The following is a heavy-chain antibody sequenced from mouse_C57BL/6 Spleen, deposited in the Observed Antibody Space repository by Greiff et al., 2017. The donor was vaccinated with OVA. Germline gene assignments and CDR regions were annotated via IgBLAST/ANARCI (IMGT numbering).Heavy chain of an antibody. J-gene: IGHJ2*01. D-gene: IGHD1-1*01. V-gene: IGHV1-15*01. Sequence: QVQLQQSGAELVRPGASVTLSCKASGYTFTDYEMHWVKQTPVHGLEWIGAIDPETGGTAYNQKFKGKAILTADKSSSTAYMELRSLTSEDSAVYYCTRRGGSSYDDWGKGTTLTVSS. CDR3: TRRGGSSYDD. CDR2: IDPETGGT. CDR1: GYTFTDYE.